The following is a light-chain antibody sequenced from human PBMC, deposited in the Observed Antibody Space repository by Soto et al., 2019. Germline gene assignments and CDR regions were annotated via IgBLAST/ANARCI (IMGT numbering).Light chain of an antibody. CDR3: QQRRNWPIT. CDR1: QSVSSY. V-gene: IGKV3-11*01. Sequence: EIVLTQSPATLSLPPWERATLSCRASQSVSSYLAWYQQKPGQAPRLLIYDASNRATGIPARFSGSGSGTDFTLTISSLEPEDFAVYYCQQRRNWPITFGQGTRLEI. CDR2: DAS. J-gene: IGKJ5*01.